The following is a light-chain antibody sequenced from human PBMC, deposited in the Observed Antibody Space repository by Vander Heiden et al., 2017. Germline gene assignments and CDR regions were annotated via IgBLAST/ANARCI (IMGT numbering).Light chain of an antibody. CDR2: AAS. V-gene: IGKV1-9*01. CDR1: QGISSY. J-gene: IGKJ4*01. Sequence: DIQLTQSPSFLSASVGDRVTITCRASQGISSYLAWYQQKPGKAPKLLIYAASTLQSGVPSRFGVSGSGTEFTLTISSLQPEDFATYYCQQLNSYPLTFGGGTKVEIK. CDR3: QQLNSYPLT.